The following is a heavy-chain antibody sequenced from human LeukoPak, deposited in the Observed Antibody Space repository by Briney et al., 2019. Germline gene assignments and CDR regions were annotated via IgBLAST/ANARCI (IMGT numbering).Heavy chain of an antibody. V-gene: IGHV4-34*01. Sequence: SETLSLTCAVYGGSFSGYYWSWIRQPPGKGLEWIGEINHSGSTNYNPSLKSRVTISVDTSKNQFSLKLSSVTAADTAVYYCARGRRLWSTVTNYFDYWGQGTLVTVSS. CDR1: GGSFSGYY. CDR3: ARGRRLWSTVTNYFDY. J-gene: IGHJ4*02. D-gene: IGHD4-17*01. CDR2: INHSGST.